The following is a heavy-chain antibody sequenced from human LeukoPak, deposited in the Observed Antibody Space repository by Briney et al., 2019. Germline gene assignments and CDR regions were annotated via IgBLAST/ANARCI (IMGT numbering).Heavy chain of an antibody. CDR3: ARRYSSSWWSFDY. V-gene: IGHV4-59*01. J-gene: IGHJ4*02. D-gene: IGHD6-13*01. CDR1: GGSISSYY. Sequence: SETLSLTCTVSGGSISSYYWSWIRQPPGKGLEWIGYIYYSGNTNYNPSLKSRVTISVDTSKNQFSLKLSSVTAADTAVYYCARRYSSSWWSFDYWGQGTLVTVSS. CDR2: IYYSGNT.